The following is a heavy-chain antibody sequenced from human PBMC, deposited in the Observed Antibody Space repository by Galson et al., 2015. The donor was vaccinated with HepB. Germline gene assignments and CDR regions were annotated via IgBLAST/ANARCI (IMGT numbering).Heavy chain of an antibody. CDR1: GYTSTSYD. V-gene: IGHV1-8*01. D-gene: IGHD3-10*01. J-gene: IGHJ5*02. CDR2: MNPNSGNT. CDR3: ARGRYYGSGDYYKNDWFDP. Sequence: SVKVSCKASGYTSTSYDINWVRQATGQGLEWMGWMNPNSGNTGYAQKFQGRVTMTKNTSINTAYMELSSLRSEDTAVYYCARGRYYGSGDYYKNDWFDPWGQGTLVTVSS.